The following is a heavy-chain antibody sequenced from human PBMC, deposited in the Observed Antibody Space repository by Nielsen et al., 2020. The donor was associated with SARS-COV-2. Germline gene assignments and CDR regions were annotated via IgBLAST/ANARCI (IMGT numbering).Heavy chain of an antibody. V-gene: IGHV4-61*08. Sequence: SETLSLTCTVSGGSISSGGYYWSWIRQHPGKGLEWIGYIYYSGSTNYNPSLKSRVTISVDTSKNQFSLKLSSVTAADTAVYYCAGPSYYSSGWYGYWGQGTLVTVSS. D-gene: IGHD6-19*01. CDR1: GGSISSGGYY. CDR2: IYYSGST. CDR3: AGPSYYSSGWYGY. J-gene: IGHJ4*02.